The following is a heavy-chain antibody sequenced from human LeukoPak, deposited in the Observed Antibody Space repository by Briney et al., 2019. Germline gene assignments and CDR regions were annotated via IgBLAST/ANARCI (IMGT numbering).Heavy chain of an antibody. CDR2: VKSKTDGGTT. CDR1: GFTVSNAC. Sequence: RRSLRLSCAASGFTVSNACISWVRHAPGKGLEWVCRVKSKTDGGTTDYPAPVKGRFTISRDDSKNTLFLQMNSLETEDTAVYYCTTVRGSGNFGLDVWGQGTTVTVSS. J-gene: IGHJ6*02. D-gene: IGHD3-16*01. V-gene: IGHV3-15*01. CDR3: TTVRGSGNFGLDV.